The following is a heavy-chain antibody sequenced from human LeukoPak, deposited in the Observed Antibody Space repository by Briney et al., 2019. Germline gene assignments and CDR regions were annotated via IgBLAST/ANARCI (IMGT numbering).Heavy chain of an antibody. CDR1: GYNFDIYG. CDR3: ARFPLYINILTGSQATHYFDY. Sequence: ASVKVSCKASGYNFDIYGISWVRQAPGQGLEWMGWITAYNDNTNYVQNLQGRVTMTTDTSTSTAYMELRSLRSDDTAVYYCARFPLYINILTGSQATHYFDYWGQGTLVTVSS. V-gene: IGHV1-18*01. J-gene: IGHJ4*02. CDR2: ITAYNDNT. D-gene: IGHD3-9*01.